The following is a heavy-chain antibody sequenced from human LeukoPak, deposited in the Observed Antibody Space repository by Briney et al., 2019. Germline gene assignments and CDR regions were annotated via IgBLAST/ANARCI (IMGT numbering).Heavy chain of an antibody. J-gene: IGHJ6*02. CDR2: IIPILGIA. V-gene: IGHV1-69*04. CDR1: GGTFSSYA. Sequence: SVKVSCKASGGTFSSYAISWVRQAPGQGLEWMGRIIPILGIANYAQKFQGRVTMTRNTSISTAYMELSSLRSEDTAVYYCARGYYYYGMDVWGQGTTVTVSS. CDR3: ARGYYYYGMDV.